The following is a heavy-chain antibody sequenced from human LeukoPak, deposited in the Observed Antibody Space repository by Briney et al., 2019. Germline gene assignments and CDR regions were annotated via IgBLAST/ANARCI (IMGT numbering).Heavy chain of an antibody. CDR1: GFTFSSYW. V-gene: IGHV3-7*01. CDR2: IKQDGSEK. Sequence: GGSLRLSCAASGFTFSSYWMSWVRQAPGKGLEWVANIKQDGSEKYYVDSVKGRFTISRDNAKNSLYLQMNSPRAEDTAVYYCAREPTLRTMIVVVGPNWFDPWGQGTLVTVSS. J-gene: IGHJ5*02. CDR3: AREPTLRTMIVVVGPNWFDP. D-gene: IGHD3-22*01.